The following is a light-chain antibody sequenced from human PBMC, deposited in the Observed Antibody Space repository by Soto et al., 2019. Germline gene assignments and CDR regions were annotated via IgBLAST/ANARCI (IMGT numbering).Light chain of an antibody. CDR3: SSFAASNSYV. V-gene: IGLV2-8*01. J-gene: IGLJ1*01. CDR1: SSDVGGYNY. Sequence: QSALTQPPSAYGSPGQSVTISCTGTSSDVGGYNYVSWYQQHPGKAPKVMIYEVSKRPSGVPDRFSGSKSGTTASLTVSGLQGEDEADYYCSSFAASNSYVFGTGTKLTVL. CDR2: EVS.